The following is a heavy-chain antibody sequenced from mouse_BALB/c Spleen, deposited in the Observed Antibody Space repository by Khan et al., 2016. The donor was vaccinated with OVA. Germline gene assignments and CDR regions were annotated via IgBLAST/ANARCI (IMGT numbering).Heavy chain of an antibody. CDR1: GYTFSNYW. D-gene: IGHD1-1*02. Sequence: QVQLQQSGAELMKPGASVKISCKATGYTFSNYWIEWVKQRPGHGLEWIGEILPGSVTSKYNAKFKGMATLTTDTSSNTAYMQLSSLTSEVSAVYYCAPSWCWSAYWGQGTLVTVSA. V-gene: IGHV1-9*01. CDR2: ILPGSVTS. J-gene: IGHJ3*01. CDR3: APSWCWSAY.